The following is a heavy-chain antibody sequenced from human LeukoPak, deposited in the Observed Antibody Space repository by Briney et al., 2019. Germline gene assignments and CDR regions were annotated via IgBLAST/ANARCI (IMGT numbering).Heavy chain of an antibody. J-gene: IGHJ4*02. Sequence: SETLSLTCAVYGGSFSGYYWSWIRQPPGKGLEWIGETNHSGSTNYNPSLKSRVTISVDTSKNQFSLKLSSVTAADTAVYYCARDHFDWLPSLIDYWGQGTLVTVSS. D-gene: IGHD3-9*01. V-gene: IGHV4-34*01. CDR1: GGSFSGYY. CDR2: TNHSGST. CDR3: ARDHFDWLPSLIDY.